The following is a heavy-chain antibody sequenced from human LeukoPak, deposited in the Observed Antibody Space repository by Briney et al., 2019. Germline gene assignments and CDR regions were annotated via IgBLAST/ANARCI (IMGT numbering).Heavy chain of an antibody. J-gene: IGHJ4*02. V-gene: IGHV4-59*12. CDR3: ARLSVRGGTRDY. Sequence: PSETLSLTCTVSGGSISSYYWSWIRQPPGKGLGWIGYIYYSGSTNYNPSLKSRVTISVDTSKNQFSLKLSSVTAADTAVYYCARLSVRGGTRDYWGQGTLVTVSS. D-gene: IGHD3-10*01. CDR2: IYYSGST. CDR1: GGSISSYY.